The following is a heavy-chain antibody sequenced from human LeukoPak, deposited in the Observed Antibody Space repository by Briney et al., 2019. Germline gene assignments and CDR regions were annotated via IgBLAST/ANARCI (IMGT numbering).Heavy chain of an antibody. CDR3: ARGPGIAVAGTKRGFDP. CDR2: INHSGST. J-gene: IGHJ5*02. D-gene: IGHD6-19*01. Sequence: SETLSLTCAVYGGSFSGYYGSWIRQPPGKGLEWIGEINHSGSTNYNPSLKSRVTISVDTSKNQFSLKLSSVTAADTAVYYCARGPGIAVAGTKRGFDPWGQGTLVTVSS. CDR1: GGSFSGYY. V-gene: IGHV4-34*01.